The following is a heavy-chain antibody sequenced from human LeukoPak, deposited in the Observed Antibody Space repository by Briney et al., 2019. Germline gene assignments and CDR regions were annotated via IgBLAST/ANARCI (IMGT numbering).Heavy chain of an antibody. CDR2: ISYSGTT. D-gene: IGHD3-10*01. CDR3: AANSADYNTLGSSYKV. CDR1: SGSINSSPYY. Sequence: SETLSLTCTVSSGSINSSPYYWGWIRQSPGKGLEWIGSISYSGTTYYNPSLQSRVTIFVDTSKNQFSLKLTSVTAADTAVYYCAANSADYNTLGSSYKVWGQGTLVTVSS. V-gene: IGHV4-39*01. J-gene: IGHJ4*02.